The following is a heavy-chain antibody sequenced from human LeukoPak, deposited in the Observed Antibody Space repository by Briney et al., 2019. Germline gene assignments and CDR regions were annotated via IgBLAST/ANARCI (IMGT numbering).Heavy chain of an antibody. J-gene: IGHJ1*01. V-gene: IGHV3-33*01. Sequence: QPGGSLRLSCAASGFTFSSYGMHWVRQAPGKGLEWVAVIWYDGSNKYYADSVKGRFTISRDNSKNTLYLQMNSLRAEDTAVYYCARALGAGARAEYFQHWGRGTLVTVSS. CDR2: IWYDGSNK. D-gene: IGHD3-10*01. CDR3: ARALGAGARAEYFQH. CDR1: GFTFSSYG.